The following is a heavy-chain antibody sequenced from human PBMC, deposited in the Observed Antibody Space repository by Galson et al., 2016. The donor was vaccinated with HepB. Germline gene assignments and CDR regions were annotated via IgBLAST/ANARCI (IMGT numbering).Heavy chain of an antibody. V-gene: IGHV4-39*01. CDR2: IHYSGST. Sequence: SETLSLTCSVSGDSISSSRSYWGWIRQSPGKGLEHIGSIHYSGSTYYNPSLESRVTISVYTSKNQFSLKLTSVTAADTAVYYCARHVRPGSYPHWFDPWGLGTLVIVSS. J-gene: IGHJ5*02. D-gene: IGHD3-10*01. CDR3: ARHVRPGSYPHWFDP. CDR1: GDSISSSRSY.